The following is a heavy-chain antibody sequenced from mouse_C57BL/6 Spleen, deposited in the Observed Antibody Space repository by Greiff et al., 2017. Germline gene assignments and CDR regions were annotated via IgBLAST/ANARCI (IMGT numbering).Heavy chain of an antibody. CDR2: INPNNGGT. CDR3: ARRYGSVFDY. CDR1: GYTFTDYN. J-gene: IGHJ2*01. D-gene: IGHD1-1*01. Sequence: DVQLQESGPELVKPGASVKMSCKASGYTFTDYNMHWVKQSHGKSLEWIGYINPNNGGTSYNQKFKGKATLTLNKSSSTAYMELRSLTSEDSAVYYCARRYGSVFDYWGQGTTLTVSS. V-gene: IGHV1-22*01.